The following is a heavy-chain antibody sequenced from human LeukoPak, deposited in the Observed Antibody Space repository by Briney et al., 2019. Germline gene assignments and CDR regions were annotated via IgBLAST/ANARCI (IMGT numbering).Heavy chain of an antibody. V-gene: IGHV3-53*01. Sequence: GGSLRLSCAASGFTVSSNYMGWVRQGPGKGLEWVSVIYSGGSTYYAASVKGRFTISRDNSKNTLYLQMNSLRAEDTAVYYCARLVYHCGGGCYSRAFDYWGQGSLVTVSS. CDR2: IYSGGST. CDR1: GFTVSSNY. J-gene: IGHJ4*02. CDR3: ARLVYHCGGGCYSRAFDY. D-gene: IGHD2-15*01.